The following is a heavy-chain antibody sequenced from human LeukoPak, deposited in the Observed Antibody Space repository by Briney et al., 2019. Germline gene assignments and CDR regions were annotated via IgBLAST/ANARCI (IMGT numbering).Heavy chain of an antibody. D-gene: IGHD3-10*01. CDR3: ARNDGSGSPFDY. CDR2: IYSSGST. CDR1: GGSVRGYY. J-gene: IGHJ4*02. Sequence: SETLSLTCNVSGGSVRGYYWSWIRQPPGKGLEWIGYIYSSGSTNYNPSLKSRVTMSVDTSKNQFSLKVSSVTAADTAVYYCARNDGSGSPFDYCGQGTLVTVSS. V-gene: IGHV4-59*02.